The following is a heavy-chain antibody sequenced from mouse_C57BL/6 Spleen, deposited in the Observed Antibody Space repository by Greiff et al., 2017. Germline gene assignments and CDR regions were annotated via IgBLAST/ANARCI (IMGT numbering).Heavy chain of an antibody. CDR2: IDPSDSET. J-gene: IGHJ2*01. V-gene: IGHV1-52*01. CDR1: GYTFTSYW. Sequence: QVQLQQPGAELVRPGSSVKLSCKASGYTFTSYWMHWVKQRPIQGLEWIGNIDPSDSETHYTQKFKDKATLTVDKSSSTAYMQLSSLTSEDSAVYYCARRGYYCSSYDYFDYWGQGTTLTVSA. CDR3: ARRGYYCSSYDYFDY. D-gene: IGHD1-1*01.